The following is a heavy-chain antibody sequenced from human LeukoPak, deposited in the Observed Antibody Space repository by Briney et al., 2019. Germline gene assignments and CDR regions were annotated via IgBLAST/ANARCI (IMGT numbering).Heavy chain of an antibody. V-gene: IGHV4-4*07. D-gene: IGHD6-6*01. CDR1: GGSISSYY. CDR2: IYTSGST. CDR3: ARTGGGSSSVYYYGMDV. Sequence: PSETLSLTCTDSGGSISSYYWSWIRQPAGKGLGWIGRIYTSGSTNYNPSLKSRVTMSVDTSKNQFSLKLSSVTAADTAVYYCARTGGGSSSVYYYGMDVWGQGTTVTVSS. J-gene: IGHJ6*02.